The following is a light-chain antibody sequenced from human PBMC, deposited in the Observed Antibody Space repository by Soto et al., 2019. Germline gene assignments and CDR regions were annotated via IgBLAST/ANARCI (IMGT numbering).Light chain of an antibody. CDR2: GAS. V-gene: IGKV3-20*01. J-gene: IGKJ2*01. Sequence: EIVLTQSPGTLSLSPGERATLSCRASQSVSSYLAWYQQKPGQAPRLLIYGASSRATGIPDRFSGSGSGSGFTLTISRLEAEDSAVYYCQQYGDSPYTFGQGTKVDIK. CDR1: QSVSSY. CDR3: QQYGDSPYT.